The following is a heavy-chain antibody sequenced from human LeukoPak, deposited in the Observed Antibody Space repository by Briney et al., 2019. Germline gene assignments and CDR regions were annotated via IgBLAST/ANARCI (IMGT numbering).Heavy chain of an antibody. CDR2: IYYSGST. D-gene: IGHD2-15*01. V-gene: IGHV4-39*01. Sequence: SETLSLTCTVSGGSISSSSYYWGWIRQPPGKGLEWIGSIYYSGSTYYNPSLKSRVTISVDTSENQFSLKLSSVTATDTAVYYCARGYCSGGSCYDYWGQETLVTVSP. CDR1: GGSISSSSYY. CDR3: ARGYCSGGSCYDY. J-gene: IGHJ4*02.